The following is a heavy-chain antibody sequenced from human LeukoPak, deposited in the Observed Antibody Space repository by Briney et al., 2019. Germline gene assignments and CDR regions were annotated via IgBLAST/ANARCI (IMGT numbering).Heavy chain of an antibody. CDR2: FDPEDGET. D-gene: IGHD2-15*01. Sequence: ASVKVSCKVSGYTLTELSMHWVRQAPGKGLEWMGGFDPEDGETIYAQKFQGRVTMTEDTSTDTAYMELSSLRSEDTAVYYCATGCSGGSCSYYYYCGMDVWGQGTTVTVSS. J-gene: IGHJ6*02. CDR3: ATGCSGGSCSYYYYCGMDV. CDR1: GYTLTELS. V-gene: IGHV1-24*01.